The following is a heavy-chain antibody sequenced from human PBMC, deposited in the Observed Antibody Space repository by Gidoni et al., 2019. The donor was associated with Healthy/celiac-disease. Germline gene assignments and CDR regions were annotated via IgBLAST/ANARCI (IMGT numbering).Heavy chain of an antibody. CDR3: AREMDRAFDI. Sequence: VQLVLSGAEVMKPVSSVKVSCKASGVTFSSYATSWVRQAPGQGLEWMGRIIPILGIANYAQKFQGRVTITAEKSTSTAYMELSSLRSEDTAVYYCAREMDRAFDIWGQGTMVTVSS. D-gene: IGHD2-2*03. CDR1: GVTFSSYA. V-gene: IGHV1-69*04. J-gene: IGHJ3*02. CDR2: IIPILGIA.